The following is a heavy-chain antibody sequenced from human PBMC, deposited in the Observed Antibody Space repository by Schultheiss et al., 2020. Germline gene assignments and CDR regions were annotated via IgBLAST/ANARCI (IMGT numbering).Heavy chain of an antibody. J-gene: IGHJ5*02. V-gene: IGHV4-38-2*02. CDR1: GYSISSGYF. CDR2: IYQGGGT. Sequence: SETLSLTCAVSGYSISSGYFWGWIRQPPGKGLEWIGSIYQGGGTYYNPSLKSRVTISVDTSKNQFSLKLSSVTAADTAVYYCARERVLRYFDWLNWFDPWGQGTLVTVSS. D-gene: IGHD3-9*01. CDR3: ARERVLRYFDWLNWFDP.